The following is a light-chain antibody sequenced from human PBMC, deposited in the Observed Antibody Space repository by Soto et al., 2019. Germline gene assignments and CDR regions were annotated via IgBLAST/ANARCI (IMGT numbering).Light chain of an antibody. CDR2: EVS. Sequence: QSALTQPASVSGSPGQSITICCTGTSSGVGGYNYVSWYQQYPGKAPQVMIYEVSDRPSGVSNRFSGSKSGNTASLTISGLQAADEAEYFCSSYTIRNTLVFGTGTKLTVL. J-gene: IGLJ1*01. CDR1: SSGVGGYNY. CDR3: SSYTIRNTLV. V-gene: IGLV2-14*01.